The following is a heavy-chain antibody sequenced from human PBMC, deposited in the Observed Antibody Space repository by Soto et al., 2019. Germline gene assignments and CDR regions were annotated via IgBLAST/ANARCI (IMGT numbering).Heavy chain of an antibody. V-gene: IGHV3-21*01. CDR3: ARDLYYYDSPGG. J-gene: IGHJ4*02. CDR1: RFTFRSYS. CDR2: ISSSSSYI. D-gene: IGHD3-22*01. Sequence: GGSLRLSCVASRFTFRSYSTNWVRQAPGKGLEWVSSISSSSSYIYYADSVKGRFTIARDNAKNSLYLQMNSLRAEDTAVYYCARDLYYYDSPGGWGQGTLVTVSS.